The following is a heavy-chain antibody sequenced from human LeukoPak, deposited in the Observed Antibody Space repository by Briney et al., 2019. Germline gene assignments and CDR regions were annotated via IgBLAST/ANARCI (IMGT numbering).Heavy chain of an antibody. Sequence: PSETLSLTCTVSGGSISSYYWSWIRQPAGKGLEWIGRIYTSGSTNYNPSLKSRVTISVDTSKNQFSLKLSSVTAADTAVYYCARVVLDYYDSSGYKDYWGQGTLVTVSS. D-gene: IGHD3-22*01. V-gene: IGHV4-4*07. CDR3: ARVVLDYYDSSGYKDY. J-gene: IGHJ4*02. CDR1: GGSISSYY. CDR2: IYTSGST.